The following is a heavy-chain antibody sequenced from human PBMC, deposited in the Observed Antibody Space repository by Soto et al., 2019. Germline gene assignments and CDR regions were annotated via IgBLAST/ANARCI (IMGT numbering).Heavy chain of an antibody. D-gene: IGHD3-22*01. CDR2: ISSSSSYI. CDR1: GFTFSSYS. CDR3: ARDRDYYDSSGYYYVSYFDY. J-gene: IGHJ4*02. Sequence: GGSLRLSCAASGFTFSSYSMNWVRQAPGKGLEWVSSISSSSSYIYYADSVKGRFTISRDNAKNSLYLQMNSLRAEDTAVYYCARDRDYYDSSGYYYVSYFDYWGQGTLVTVSS. V-gene: IGHV3-21*01.